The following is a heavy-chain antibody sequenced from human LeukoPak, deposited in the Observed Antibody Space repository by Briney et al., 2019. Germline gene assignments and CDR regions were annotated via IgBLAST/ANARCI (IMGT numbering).Heavy chain of an antibody. J-gene: IGHJ4*02. Sequence: ASVKVSCKTSGYTFSSHDINWVRQAAGQGLEWMGWMNPNSGNTGYAQKFQGRVTMTRNTSISTAYMELSSLRSEDTAVYYCARVSVHGDYSDYWGQGTLVTVSS. CDR1: GYTFSSHD. D-gene: IGHD4-17*01. CDR2: MNPNSGNT. CDR3: ARVSVHGDYSDY. V-gene: IGHV1-8*01.